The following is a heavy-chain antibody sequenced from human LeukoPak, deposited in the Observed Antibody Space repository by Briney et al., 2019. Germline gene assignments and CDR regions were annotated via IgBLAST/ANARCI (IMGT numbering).Heavy chain of an antibody. CDR3: ARDVLAYCGGDCYSDYFDY. CDR2: IYYSGTT. D-gene: IGHD2-21*02. CDR1: GGSISSYY. V-gene: IGHV4-59*01. Sequence: PSETLSLTCTVSGGSISSYYWSWIRQPPGKGLEWIGYIYYSGTTKYNPSLKSRVTISVDTSKNQISLKVSSVTAADTAVYYCARDVLAYCGGDCYSDYFDYWGQGTLVTVSS. J-gene: IGHJ4*02.